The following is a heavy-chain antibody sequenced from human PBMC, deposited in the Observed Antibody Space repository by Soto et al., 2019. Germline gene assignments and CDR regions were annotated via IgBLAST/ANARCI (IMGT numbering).Heavy chain of an antibody. J-gene: IGHJ6*02. Sequence: GGSLRLSCAASGFTFSSYWMSWVRQAPGKGLGWVANIKQDGSESFYVESVKGRFTISRDNAKKSVYLQMISLRVEDTAVYYCARARRDGYTGYALDVWGQGTTVTVSS. CDR3: ARARRDGYTGYALDV. CDR2: IKQDGSES. D-gene: IGHD5-12*01. CDR1: GFTFSSYW. V-gene: IGHV3-7*05.